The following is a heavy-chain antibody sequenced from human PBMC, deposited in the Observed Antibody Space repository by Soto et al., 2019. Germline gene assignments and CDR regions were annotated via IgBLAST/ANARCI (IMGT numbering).Heavy chain of an antibody. D-gene: IGHD7-27*01. J-gene: IGHJ4*02. V-gene: IGHV4-59*12. CDR1: GGSISSYY. CDR3: ARGWGRIFDY. CDR2: IYYSGST. Sequence: TSETLSLTCTVSGGSISSYYWSWIRQPPGKGLEWIGYIYYSGSTNYNPSLKSRVTISVDTSKNQFSLKLSPVTAADTAVYYCARGWGRIFDYWGQGTLVTVSS.